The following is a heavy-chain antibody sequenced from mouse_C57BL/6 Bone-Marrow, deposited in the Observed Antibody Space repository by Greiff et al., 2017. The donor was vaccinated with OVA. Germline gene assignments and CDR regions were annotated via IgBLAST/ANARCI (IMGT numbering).Heavy chain of an antibody. D-gene: IGHD1-1*02. CDR2: IYPRDGST. CDR1: GYTFTDHT. J-gene: IGHJ2*01. Sequence: QVQLQQSDAELVKPGASVKISCTVSGYTFTDHTIPWMRQRPDQGLEWIGYIYPRDGSTKYNEKFKGQDTLTADKSSSTAYMQLNSLTSEDSAVYFCASRGGNYFDYWGQGTTLTVSS. CDR3: ASRGGNYFDY. V-gene: IGHV1-78*01.